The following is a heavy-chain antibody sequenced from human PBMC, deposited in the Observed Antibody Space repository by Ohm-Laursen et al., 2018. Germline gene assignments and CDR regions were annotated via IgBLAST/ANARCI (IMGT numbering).Heavy chain of an antibody. V-gene: IGHV3-30*03. Sequence: SLRLSCTASGFTFSSYGIHWVRQAPGKGLEWVAVISYDGSNKYYADSVKGRFTISRDNSKNTLYLQMNSLRTEDTAVYYCASSIQLWTLNDWGQGTLVTVSS. CDR3: ASSIQLWTLND. CDR2: ISYDGSNK. CDR1: GFTFSSYG. J-gene: IGHJ4*02. D-gene: IGHD5-18*01.